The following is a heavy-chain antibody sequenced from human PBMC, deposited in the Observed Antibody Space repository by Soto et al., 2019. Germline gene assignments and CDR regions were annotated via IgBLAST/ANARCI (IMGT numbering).Heavy chain of an antibody. V-gene: IGHV1-69*01. CDR3: ASASPNLYCSSTSCYLDY. CDR2: IIPIFGTA. D-gene: IGHD2-2*01. Sequence: QVQLVQSGAEVKKPGSSVKVSCKASGGTFSSYAISWVRQAPGQGLEWMGGIIPIFGTANYAQKFQGRVTITADESTSTAYMELSSLRSEDTAVYYCASASPNLYCSSTSCYLDYWGQGTLVTVSS. J-gene: IGHJ4*02. CDR1: GGTFSSYA.